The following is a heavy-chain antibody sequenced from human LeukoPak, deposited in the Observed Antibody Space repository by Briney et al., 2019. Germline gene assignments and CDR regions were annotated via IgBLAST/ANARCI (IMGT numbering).Heavy chain of an antibody. CDR3: ARDRSGWPDFDY. J-gene: IGHJ4*02. CDR1: GFTFSSYG. CDR2: IWYDGSNK. V-gene: IGHV3-33*01. D-gene: IGHD6-19*01. Sequence: GGSLRLSCAASGFTFSSYGMHWVRQAPGKGLEWVAVIWYDGSNKYYADSVKGRFTISRDNSKNTLYLQMNSLRAEDTAVYYCARDRSGWPDFDYWGRGTLVTVSS.